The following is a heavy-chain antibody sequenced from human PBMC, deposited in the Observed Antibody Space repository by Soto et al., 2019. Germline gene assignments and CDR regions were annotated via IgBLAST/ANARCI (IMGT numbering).Heavy chain of an antibody. Sequence: ASVKVSCKGFGYTSAYFGISWVRQAPGQGLEWMGWVSGNNGASNPAPKVQGRITMTLDTSTGVSYMALRSLRSDDTAIYYCVRDQKYFRVNGHWFDYWGQGTLVTVSS. CDR3: VRDQKYFRVNGHWFDY. J-gene: IGHJ5*01. V-gene: IGHV1-18*04. CDR1: GYTSAYFG. CDR2: VSGNNGAS. D-gene: IGHD2-2*01.